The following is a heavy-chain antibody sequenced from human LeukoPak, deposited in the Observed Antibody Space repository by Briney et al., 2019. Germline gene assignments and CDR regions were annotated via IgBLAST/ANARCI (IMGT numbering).Heavy chain of an antibody. Sequence: GASEKVSCKASGGTFSSYAISWVRQAPGHGLEWMGGIITIFGTANYAQKFQGRVTITTDESTSTAYMELSSLRSEDTTVYYCARGRGCSSTSCYFDYWGQGTLVTVCS. CDR1: GGTFSSYA. D-gene: IGHD2-2*01. J-gene: IGHJ4*02. CDR2: IITIFGTA. V-gene: IGHV1-69*05. CDR3: ARGRGCSSTSCYFDY.